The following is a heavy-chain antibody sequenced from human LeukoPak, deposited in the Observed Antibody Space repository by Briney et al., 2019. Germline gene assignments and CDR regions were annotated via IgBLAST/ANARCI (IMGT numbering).Heavy chain of an antibody. Sequence: SQTLSVTCTVSGGSISSGSYYWSWIRQPAGKGLEWIGRIYTSGSTNYNPSLKSRVTISVDTSKNQFSLKLSSVTAADTAVYYCARAAGWSAPNWFDPWGQGTLVTVSS. J-gene: IGHJ5*02. CDR3: ARAAGWSAPNWFDP. CDR2: IYTSGST. V-gene: IGHV4-61*02. CDR1: GGSISSGSYY. D-gene: IGHD2-15*01.